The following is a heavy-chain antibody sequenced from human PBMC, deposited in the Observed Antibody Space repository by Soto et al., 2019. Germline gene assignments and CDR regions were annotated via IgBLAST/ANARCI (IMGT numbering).Heavy chain of an antibody. J-gene: IGHJ6*02. CDR2: IYPGDSDT. CDR1: GYSFTSYW. Sequence: PGESLKISCKGSGYSFTSYWIVWVRQMPGKGLEWMGIIYPGDSDTRYSPSFQGQVTISADKSISTAYLQWSSLKASDTAMYYCARHRVVTLRGMDVWGQGTTVTVSS. CDR3: ARHRVVTLRGMDV. D-gene: IGHD2-21*02. V-gene: IGHV5-51*01.